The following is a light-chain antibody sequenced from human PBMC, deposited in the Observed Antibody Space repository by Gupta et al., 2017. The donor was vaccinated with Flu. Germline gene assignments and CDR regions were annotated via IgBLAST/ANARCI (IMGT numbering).Light chain of an antibody. CDR3: HQCDITPRT. Sequence: PPSLSASVGDSVTISCRASERVGKYLHWYQQKSGKAPHLLLYGASSLESGVPSRFSGSGSGTDFTLTIRGLQPEDFATYYCHQCDITPRTFGPGTEVEIK. V-gene: IGKV1-39*01. J-gene: IGKJ1*01. CDR2: GAS. CDR1: ERVGKY.